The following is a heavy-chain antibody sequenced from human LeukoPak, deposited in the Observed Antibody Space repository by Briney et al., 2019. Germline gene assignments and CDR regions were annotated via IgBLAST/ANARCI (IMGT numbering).Heavy chain of an antibody. CDR2: INHSGST. Sequence: SETLSLTCAVYGGSFSGYYWSWIRQPPGKGLEWIGEINHSGSTNYNPSLKSRVTISVDTSKNQFSLKLSSVTAADTAVYYCASTPRPGYGERDYWGQGTLVTVSS. CDR1: GGSFSGYY. CDR3: ASTPRPGYGERDY. V-gene: IGHV4-34*01. D-gene: IGHD4-17*01. J-gene: IGHJ4*02.